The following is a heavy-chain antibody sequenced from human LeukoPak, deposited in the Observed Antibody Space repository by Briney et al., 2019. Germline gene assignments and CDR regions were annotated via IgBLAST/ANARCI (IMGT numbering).Heavy chain of an antibody. Sequence: RASVKVSCKASGYTFTGYYMHWVRQAPGQGLEWMGWINPNSGGTNYAQKFQGWVTMTRDTSISTAYMELSRLRSDDTAVYYCARARSYGLEEAQWGQGFDPWGQGTLVTVSS. CDR1: GYTFTGYY. D-gene: IGHD5-18*01. J-gene: IGHJ5*02. CDR3: ARARSYGLEEAQWGQGFDP. CDR2: INPNSGGT. V-gene: IGHV1-2*04.